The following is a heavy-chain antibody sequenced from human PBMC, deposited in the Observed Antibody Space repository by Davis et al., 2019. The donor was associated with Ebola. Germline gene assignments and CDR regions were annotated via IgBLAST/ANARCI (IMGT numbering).Heavy chain of an antibody. V-gene: IGHV4-61*01. D-gene: IGHD3-3*01. CDR3: ARGHYDFWSGYPDY. J-gene: IGHJ4*02. CDR1: GGSVSSGSYY. CDR2: INHSGST. Sequence: MPSETLSLTCTVSGGSVSSGSYYWSWIRQPPGKGLEWIGEINHSGSTNYNPSLKSRVTISVDTSKNQFSLKLSSVTAADTAVYYCARGHYDFWSGYPDYWGQGTLVTVSS.